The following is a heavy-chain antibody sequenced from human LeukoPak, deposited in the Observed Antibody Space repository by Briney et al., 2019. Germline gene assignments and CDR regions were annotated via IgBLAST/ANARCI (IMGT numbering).Heavy chain of an antibody. J-gene: IGHJ6*02. CDR1: GNTFTSYD. Sequence: ASVKVSCKASGNTFTSYDINWVRQATGQGLEWMGWTNPKSGNTGYAQRLQGRVSMTSNTSISTAYMELSSLSSDDTAVYYCAKMARTGNYYYGMDVWGQGTTVTVSS. D-gene: IGHD5-24*01. CDR3: AKMARTGNYYYGMDV. V-gene: IGHV1-8*01. CDR2: TNPKSGNT.